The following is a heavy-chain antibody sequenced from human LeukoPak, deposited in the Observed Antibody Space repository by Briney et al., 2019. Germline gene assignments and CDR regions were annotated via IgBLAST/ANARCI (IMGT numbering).Heavy chain of an antibody. J-gene: IGHJ5*02. CDR3: ARVPGDYPRNWFDA. Sequence: PSETLSLTCTVSGVSISSYYRSWIRQPPGNELEWIGYKSYTGRTNYNPSLKSRVTISVDTSKSQFSLKLTSVTAADTAVYYGARVPGDYPRNWFDAWGQGTLVTVSS. CDR1: GVSISSYY. CDR2: KSYTGRT. D-gene: IGHD7-27*01. V-gene: IGHV4-59*01.